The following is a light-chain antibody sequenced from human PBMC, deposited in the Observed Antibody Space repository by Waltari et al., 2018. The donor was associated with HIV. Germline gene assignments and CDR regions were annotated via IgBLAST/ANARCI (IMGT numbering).Light chain of an antibody. CDR2: TAS. V-gene: IGKV1-9*01. J-gene: IGKJ3*01. CDR3: QRLNSYRFT. CDR1: QGLSSY. Sequence: DSQLTQSPSFLSASVGDRVTITCRASQGLSSYLAWYQQKPGKAPKLLIYTASILQSGVPSRFSGSGSGTEFTLTISSLQPEDFATYYCQRLNSYRFTFGPGTKVDIK.